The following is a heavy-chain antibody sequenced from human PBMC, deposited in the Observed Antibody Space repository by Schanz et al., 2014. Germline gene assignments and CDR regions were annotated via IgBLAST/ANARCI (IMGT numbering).Heavy chain of an antibody. Sequence: EVHLLESGGGLVPPGGSLRLSCAASGFNFSDYAMSWVRQAPGKGLEWVSYVSRSTPDIYYADSVKGRFTMSRDNAKNSVFLQMNSLRAEDTAVYYCVRDSFFAFDYWGQGTLVTVSS. CDR1: GFNFSDYA. J-gene: IGHJ4*02. CDR3: VRDSFFAFDY. CDR2: VSRSTPDI. V-gene: IGHV3-48*01. D-gene: IGHD3-3*01.